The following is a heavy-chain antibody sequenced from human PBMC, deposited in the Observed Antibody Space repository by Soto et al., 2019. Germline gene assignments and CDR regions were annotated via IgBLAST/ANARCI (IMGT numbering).Heavy chain of an antibody. CDR2: IVPIFGTA. J-gene: IGHJ4*02. D-gene: IGHD3-3*02. V-gene: IGHV1-69*13. CDR3: ARARDPFSPNDY. CDR1: GGTLSSYT. Sequence: SVKVSCKASGGTLSSYTISWVRQAPGQGLEWMGRIVPIFGTANYAQKFQGRVTITADESTSTAYMELSSLRSEDTAVYYCARARDPFSPNDYWGQGTLVTVSS.